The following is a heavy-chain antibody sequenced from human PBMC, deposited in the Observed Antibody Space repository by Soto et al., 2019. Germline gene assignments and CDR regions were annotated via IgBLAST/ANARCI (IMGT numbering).Heavy chain of an antibody. V-gene: IGHV4-34*01. CDR2: INESGST. CDR3: ARGSGIVALPGELEDVNYDY. J-gene: IGHJ4*02. Sequence: QVQLQQWGAGLVKPSETLSLSCAVYGQSFSGHSWAWIRQPPGKGLEWIGEINESGSTYYNPSLKSRVTISTDTSKNQFSLKLSSVSAADTPAYFCARGSGIVALPGELEDVNYDYWGQGTLVNVSS. D-gene: IGHD1-1*01. CDR1: GQSFSGHS.